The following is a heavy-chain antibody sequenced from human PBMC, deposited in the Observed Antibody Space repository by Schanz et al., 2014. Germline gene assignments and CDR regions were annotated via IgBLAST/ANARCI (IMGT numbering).Heavy chain of an antibody. D-gene: IGHD7-27*01. J-gene: IGHJ3*02. CDR1: GFTATSPW. CDR3: ARENLNWEAFDI. V-gene: IGHV3-74*01. Sequence: EVQLVESGGGLVQPGGSLRLSCAASGFTATSPWMHWVRQAPGKGLVWISRINDDGSSATYADSVKGRFTISRDNAKNSLYLEMTSLRGEDTAVYYCARENLNWEAFDIWGQGTVVTVSS. CDR2: INDDGSSA.